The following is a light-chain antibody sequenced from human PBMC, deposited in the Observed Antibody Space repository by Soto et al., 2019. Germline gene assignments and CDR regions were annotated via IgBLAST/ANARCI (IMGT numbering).Light chain of an antibody. CDR2: LAS. CDR3: QQYDNWPLT. J-gene: IGKJ5*01. V-gene: IGKV3-15*01. Sequence: EIVMTQSPATLSVSPGERATLSCRASQTINSNLAWYQQKPGQGPSLLIYLASTRATGVPARFSGSGSGTEFTLTISSLQPEDFAVYYCQQYDNWPLTFGQGTRLEI. CDR1: QTINSN.